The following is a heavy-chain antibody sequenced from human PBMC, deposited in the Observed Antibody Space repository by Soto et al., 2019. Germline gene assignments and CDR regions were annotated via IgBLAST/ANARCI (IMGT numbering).Heavy chain of an antibody. CDR1: GFTFSRYS. D-gene: IGHD3-10*01. J-gene: IGHJ6*02. CDR3: AKDKEPTMVRGVIITPYGMDV. V-gene: IGHV3-48*01. CDR2: ISSSSNSI. Sequence: GGSLRLSCAASGFTFSRYSMNWVRQAPGKGLEWVSYISSSSNSIYYADSVKGRFTISGDNAKNTLYLQMNSLRAEDTAVYYCAKDKEPTMVRGVIITPYGMDVWGQGTTVTVSS.